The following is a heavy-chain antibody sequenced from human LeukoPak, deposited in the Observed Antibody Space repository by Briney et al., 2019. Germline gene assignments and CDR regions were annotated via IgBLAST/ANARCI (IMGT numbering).Heavy chain of an antibody. CDR2: IYYSGST. J-gene: IGHJ5*02. CDR1: GGSISSSSYY. V-gene: IGHV4-39*07. CDR3: ARDLNSAVSNWLDP. Sequence: SETLSLTCTVSGGSISSSSYYWGWIRQPPGKGLEWIGSIYYSGSTYYNPSLKSRVTISVDTSKNQFSLKLSSVTAADTAVYYCARDLNSAVSNWLDPWGQGTLVTVSS. D-gene: IGHD1-7*01.